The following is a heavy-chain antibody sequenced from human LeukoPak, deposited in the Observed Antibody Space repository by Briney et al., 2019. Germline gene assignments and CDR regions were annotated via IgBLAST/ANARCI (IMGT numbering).Heavy chain of an antibody. V-gene: IGHV4-59*01. J-gene: IGHJ4*02. CDR3: ARVDYGTNLIPLFDY. Sequence: KPSQTLSLTCTVSGGSIISYYWSWIRQPPGKRLEWNRYIHYSGCTNYNPSLKSRVTISVDTSKNQSTLKLTSVTAADTAVYYCARVDYGTNLIPLFDYWGQGTLVTVSS. CDR2: IHYSGCT. CDR1: GGSIISYY. D-gene: IGHD4-23*01.